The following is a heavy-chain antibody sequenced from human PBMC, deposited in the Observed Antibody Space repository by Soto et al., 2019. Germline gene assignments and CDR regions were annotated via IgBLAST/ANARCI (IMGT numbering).Heavy chain of an antibody. CDR1: GFTFSSYW. Sequence: GGSLRLSCAASGFTFSSYWMHWFRQAPGKGLVWVSRINSDGSSTSYADSVKGRFTISRDNAKNTLYLQMNSLRAEDTAVYYCTKGYCSSTSCPPSDYWGQGTLVTVST. CDR3: TKGYCSSTSCPPSDY. J-gene: IGHJ4*02. D-gene: IGHD2-2*01. V-gene: IGHV3-74*01. CDR2: INSDGSST.